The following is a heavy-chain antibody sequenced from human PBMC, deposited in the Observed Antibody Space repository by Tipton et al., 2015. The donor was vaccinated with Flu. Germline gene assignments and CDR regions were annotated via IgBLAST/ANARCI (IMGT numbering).Heavy chain of an antibody. D-gene: IGHD3-16*01. V-gene: IGHV4-34*01. Sequence: GLVKPSETLSLTCAVHGGSFSGYYWNWIRQSPGKGLEWIGEMTHSGRANYNPSLKSRVTISVDTSNNQFSLRLTSVTAADTAVYFCARREYEPKVMLRKIVGGFDVWGQGT. J-gene: IGHJ3*01. CDR3: ARREYEPKVMLRKIVGGFDV. CDR1: GGSFSGYY. CDR2: MTHSGRA.